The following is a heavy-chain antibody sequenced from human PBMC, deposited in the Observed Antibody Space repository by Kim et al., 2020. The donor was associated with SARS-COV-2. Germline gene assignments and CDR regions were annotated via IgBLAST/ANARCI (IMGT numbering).Heavy chain of an antibody. CDR3: AKESMSVSASLQH. Sequence: GGSLRLSCAASGFTFDDYAMHWVRQVPGKGLEWVSLISGDGGGTYYADSVKGRFTISRDSSKNSLSLQMNSLRTEDTALYYCAKESMSVSASLQHWGRGTLVTVSS. CDR1: GFTFDDYA. CDR2: ISGDGGGT. V-gene: IGHV3-43*02. D-gene: IGHD6-19*01. J-gene: IGHJ4*02.